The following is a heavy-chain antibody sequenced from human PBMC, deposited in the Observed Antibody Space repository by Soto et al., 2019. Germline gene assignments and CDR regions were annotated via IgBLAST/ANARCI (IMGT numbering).Heavy chain of an antibody. Sequence: EVQLVESGGCLVQPGGSLRLSCAASGFTFSSYSMNWVRQAPGKGLEWVSYISSSSSTIYYADSVKGRFTISRDNAKNSLYLQMNSLRDEDTAVYYCARDRAGTTYAKGDDAFDIWGQGTMVTVSS. D-gene: IGHD1-7*01. V-gene: IGHV3-48*02. CDR2: ISSSSSTI. CDR3: ARDRAGTTYAKGDDAFDI. J-gene: IGHJ3*02. CDR1: GFTFSSYS.